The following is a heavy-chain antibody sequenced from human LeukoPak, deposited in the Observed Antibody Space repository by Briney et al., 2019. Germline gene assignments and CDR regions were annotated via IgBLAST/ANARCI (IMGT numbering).Heavy chain of an antibody. Sequence: GSLRLSCAASGFTFRTYWMHWVRQAPGKGLVWVSRINSDGNTINYADSVKGRFTISRDNAKNTVYLEMSSLRAEDTAVYYCARGKGNYGYTGFDYWGQGTLVTVSS. CDR2: INSDGNTI. CDR1: GFTFRTYW. V-gene: IGHV3-74*01. D-gene: IGHD2-2*02. CDR3: ARGKGNYGYTGFDY. J-gene: IGHJ4*02.